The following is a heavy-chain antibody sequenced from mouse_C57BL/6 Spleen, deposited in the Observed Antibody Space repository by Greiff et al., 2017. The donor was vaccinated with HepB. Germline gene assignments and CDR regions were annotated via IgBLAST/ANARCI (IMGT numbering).Heavy chain of an antibody. CDR3: ASSWPYYYAMDY. D-gene: IGHD2-12*01. V-gene: IGHV1-64*01. J-gene: IGHJ4*01. CDR2: IHPNSGST. Sequence: QVQLQQPGAELVKPGASVKLSCKASGYTFTSYWMHWVKQRPGQGLEWIGMIHPNSGSTNYNEKFKSKATLTVDKSSSTAYMQLSSLTSEDSAVYYCASSWPYYYAMDYWGQGTSGTVSS. CDR1: GYTFTSYW.